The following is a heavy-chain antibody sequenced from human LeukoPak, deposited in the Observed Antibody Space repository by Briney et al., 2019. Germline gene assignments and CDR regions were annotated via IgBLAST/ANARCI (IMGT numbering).Heavy chain of an antibody. V-gene: IGHV3-21*01. J-gene: IGHJ5*02. CDR3: ARDSLGTSSGWFDP. D-gene: IGHD6-19*01. CDR1: GFTFSSYS. Sequence: GGSLRLSCAASGFTFSSYSMNWVRQAPGKGLEWVSSVSSSGSYIYYTDSMKGRFTISRDNAKNTLYLQMNSLRAEDTAVYYCARDSLGTSSGWFDPWGQGTLVTVSS. CDR2: VSSSGSYI.